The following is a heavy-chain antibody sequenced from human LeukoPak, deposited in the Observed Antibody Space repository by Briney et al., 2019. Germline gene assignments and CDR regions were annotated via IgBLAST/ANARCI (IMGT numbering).Heavy chain of an antibody. CDR2: ISWNSGSM. CDR1: GFTFDDYA. D-gene: IGHD2-21*02. V-gene: IGHV3-9*01. CDR3: ARAKAYCGGDCYFYYFDY. J-gene: IGHJ4*02. Sequence: GGSLRLSCAASGFTFDDYAMHWVRQAPGKGLEWVSGISWNSGSMGYADSVKGRFTISRDNAKNTLYLQMNSLRAEDTAVYYCARAKAYCGGDCYFYYFDYWGQGTLVTVSS.